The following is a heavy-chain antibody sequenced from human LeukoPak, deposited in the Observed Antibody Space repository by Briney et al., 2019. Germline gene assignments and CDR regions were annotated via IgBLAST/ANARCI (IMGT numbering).Heavy chain of an antibody. CDR1: GFTFSSYA. CDR2: IYYSGST. CDR3: ARDLGSGSSSWRYFDY. J-gene: IGHJ4*02. V-gene: IGHV4-59*12. D-gene: IGHD6-13*01. Sequence: PGGSLRLSCAASGFTFSSYAMSWVRQAPGKGLEWIGYIYYSGSTNYNPSLKSRVTMSVDTSKNQFSLKLSSVTAADTAVYYCARDLGSGSSSWRYFDYWGQGTLVTVSS.